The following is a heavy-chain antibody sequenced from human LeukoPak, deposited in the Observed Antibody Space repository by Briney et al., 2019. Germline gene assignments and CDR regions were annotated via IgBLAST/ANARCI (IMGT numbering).Heavy chain of an antibody. Sequence: SETLSLTCTVSGGSISSYYWSWIRQPPGQELEWIGYIYYSGSTNYNPSLKSRVTISVDTSKNQFSLKLSSVTAADTAVYYCARQGYAFDIWGQGTMVTVSS. CDR2: IYYSGST. CDR3: ARQGYAFDI. V-gene: IGHV4-59*08. CDR1: GGSISSYY. J-gene: IGHJ3*02.